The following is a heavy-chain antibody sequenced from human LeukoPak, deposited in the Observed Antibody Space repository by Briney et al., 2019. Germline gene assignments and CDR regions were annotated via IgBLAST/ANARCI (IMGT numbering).Heavy chain of an antibody. D-gene: IGHD6-19*01. V-gene: IGHV3-33*01. CDR3: ARGGTYEWLVHPPDFDY. CDR1: GFTFSSYG. CDR2: IWYDGSNK. Sequence: PGGSLRLSCAASGFTFSSYGMHWVRQAPGKGPEWVAVIWYDGSNKYYADSVKGRFTISRDNSKNTLYLQMNSLRAEDTAVYYCARGGTYEWLVHPPDFDYWGQGTLVTVSS. J-gene: IGHJ4*02.